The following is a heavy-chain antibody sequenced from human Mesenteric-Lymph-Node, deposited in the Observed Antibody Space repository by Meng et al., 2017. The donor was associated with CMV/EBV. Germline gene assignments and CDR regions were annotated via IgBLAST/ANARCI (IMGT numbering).Heavy chain of an antibody. CDR1: GFTFSSYS. CDR2: ISSSSSYI. J-gene: IGHJ2*01. Sequence: ASGFTFSSYSMNWVRQAPGKGLEWVSSISSSSSYIYYADSVKGRFTISRDNAKNSLYLQMNSLRAEDTAVYYCASSKARLGWYFDLWGRGTLVTVSS. V-gene: IGHV3-21*01. CDR3: ASSKARLGWYFDL. D-gene: IGHD6-6*01.